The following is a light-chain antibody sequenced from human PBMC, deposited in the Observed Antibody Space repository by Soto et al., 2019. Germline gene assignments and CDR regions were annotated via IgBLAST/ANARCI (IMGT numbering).Light chain of an antibody. Sequence: QSALTQPRSVSGSPGQSVTISCTGTSSDVGGYHYVSWYQQHPGKAPKVLVYDVSKRPSGVPDRSSGSKSGNTASLTISGLQADDEADYYCCSYAGSYIYVFGTGTKVTVL. J-gene: IGLJ1*01. CDR2: DVS. CDR3: CSYAGSYIYV. CDR1: SSDVGGYHY. V-gene: IGLV2-11*01.